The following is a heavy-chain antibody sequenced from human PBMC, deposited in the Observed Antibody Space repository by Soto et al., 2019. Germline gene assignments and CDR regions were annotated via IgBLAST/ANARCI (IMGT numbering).Heavy chain of an antibody. CDR1: GFTFSSYG. CDR3: ARPSTTVVTPAAFDI. Sequence: PGGSLRLSCAASGFTFSSYGMRWVRQAPGKGLEWVAVIWYDGSNKYYADSVKGRFTISRDNSKNTLYLQMNSLRAEDTAVYYCARPSTTVVTPAAFDIWGQGTMVTVSS. V-gene: IGHV3-33*01. D-gene: IGHD4-17*01. CDR2: IWYDGSNK. J-gene: IGHJ3*02.